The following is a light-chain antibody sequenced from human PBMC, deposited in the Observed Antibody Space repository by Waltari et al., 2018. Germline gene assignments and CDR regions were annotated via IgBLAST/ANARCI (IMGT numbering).Light chain of an antibody. Sequence: DIQMTQSPSSLSASVGDRVTITCQASQGVANSFNWYQQKPGKAPKLLSSRASNLESGVPSRFSGGGYGTHCSLTISNLQPEDIATYYCQQFHIVLSFGQGTKLEIK. V-gene: IGKV1-33*01. CDR2: RAS. CDR1: QGVANS. J-gene: IGKJ2*01. CDR3: QQFHIVLS.